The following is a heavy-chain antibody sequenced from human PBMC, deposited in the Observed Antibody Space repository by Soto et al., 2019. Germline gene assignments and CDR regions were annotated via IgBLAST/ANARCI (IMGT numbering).Heavy chain of an antibody. V-gene: IGHV1-3*01. J-gene: IGHJ6*02. D-gene: IGHD1-1*01. CDR1: GYTFSTYA. CDR2: INGGNGHT. Sequence: ASVKVSCKASGYTFSTYALHWVRQAPGQGLEWMGWINGGNGHTRYSQKFKDRVTISRDTPASTAYMELSGLRSEDTAVYYCARGKGMEENYYYYGMDVWGQGTTVTVSS. CDR3: ARGKGMEENYYYYGMDV.